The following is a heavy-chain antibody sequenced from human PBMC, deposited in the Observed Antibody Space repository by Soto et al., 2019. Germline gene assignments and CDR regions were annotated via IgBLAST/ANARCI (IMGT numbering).Heavy chain of an antibody. CDR1: GFTVSSYG. V-gene: IGHV3-30-3*01. D-gene: IGHD2-15*01. CDR2: ISYDGSDK. CDR3: ARVLGGFPNFDF. J-gene: IGHJ4*02. Sequence: QVQLVESGGGAVQPGRSLRLSCAASGFTVSSYGLHWVRQPPGKGLEWLAFISYDGSDKFYADSVKGRFTISRDSSKNTLYLQLNSLRAEDTAVYYCARVLGGFPNFDFWVQGTLVTVSS.